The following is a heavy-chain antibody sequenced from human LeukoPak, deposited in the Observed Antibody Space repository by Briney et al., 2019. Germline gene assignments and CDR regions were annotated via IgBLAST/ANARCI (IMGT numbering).Heavy chain of an antibody. D-gene: IGHD2-2*01. CDR2: IYHSGST. Sequence: SETLSLACAVSGGSISSGGYSWSWIRQPPGKGLEWIGYIYHSGSTYYNPSLKSRVTISVDRSKNQFSLKLSSVTAADTAVYYCARSIVVPAAMGMLRWYFDLWGRGTLVTVSS. CDR3: ARSIVVPAAMGMLRWYFDL. J-gene: IGHJ2*01. CDR1: GGSISSGGYS. V-gene: IGHV4-30-2*01.